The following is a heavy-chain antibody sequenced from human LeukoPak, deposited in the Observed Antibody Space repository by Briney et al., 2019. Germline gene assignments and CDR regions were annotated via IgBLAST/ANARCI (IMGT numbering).Heavy chain of an antibody. CDR3: ASSPIAVAGTHYYYYYMDV. CDR1: GGTFSSYA. J-gene: IGHJ6*03. V-gene: IGHV1-69*05. CDR2: IIPIFDAT. D-gene: IGHD6-19*01. Sequence: SVKVSCKASGGTFSSYAISWVRQAPGQGLEWMGGIIPIFDATNYAQKFQGRVTITTNASTSTAYMEVSSLRSEDTAVYYCASSPIAVAGTHYYYYYMDVWGKGTTVTVSS.